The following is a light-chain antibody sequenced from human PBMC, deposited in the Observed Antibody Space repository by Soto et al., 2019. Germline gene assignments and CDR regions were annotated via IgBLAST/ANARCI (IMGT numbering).Light chain of an antibody. CDR1: QSISSW. J-gene: IGKJ4*01. Sequence: DIQMTQSPSILSASVGDRVTITCRASQSISSWLAWYQQKPGKAPKLLIYDASSLESGVPSRFSGSGSGTEFTLTISSLQPDDFATYYCQQDNSYLTFGGGTKVEIK. V-gene: IGKV1-5*01. CDR2: DAS. CDR3: QQDNSYLT.